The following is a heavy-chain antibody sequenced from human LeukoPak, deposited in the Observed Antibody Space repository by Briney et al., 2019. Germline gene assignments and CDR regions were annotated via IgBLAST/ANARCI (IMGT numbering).Heavy chain of an antibody. J-gene: IGHJ4*02. Sequence: ASVKVSCKASGGTFSSSAINWVRQAPGQGLEWMGWISAYNGNTNYAQKLQGRVTMTTDTSTSTAYMELRSLRSDDTAVYYCARETGATRHFDYWGQGTLVTVSS. CDR2: ISAYNGNT. V-gene: IGHV1-18*01. D-gene: IGHD1-26*01. CDR3: ARETGATRHFDY. CDR1: GGTFSSSA.